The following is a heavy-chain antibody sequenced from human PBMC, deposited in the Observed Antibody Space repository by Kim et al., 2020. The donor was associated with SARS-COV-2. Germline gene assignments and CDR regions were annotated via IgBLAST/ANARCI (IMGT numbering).Heavy chain of an antibody. CDR2: ITDDGSNK. Sequence: GGSLRLSCAASGFTFSSYGMHWVRQAPGKGLEWVAVITDDGSNKYYADSVKGRFTISRDNSKNTLYLQMNSLRAEDTAVYYCAKDHRGLLWSGVNGDYWGQGTLGTVSS. CDR1: GFTFSSYG. CDR3: AKDHRGLLWSGVNGDY. J-gene: IGHJ4*02. V-gene: IGHV3-30*18. D-gene: IGHD3-10*01.